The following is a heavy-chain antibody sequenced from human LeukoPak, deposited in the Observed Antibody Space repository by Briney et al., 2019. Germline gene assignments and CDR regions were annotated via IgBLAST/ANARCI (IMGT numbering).Heavy chain of an antibody. V-gene: IGHV3-23*01. Sequence: GGSLRLSCAASGFTFSSYAMSWVRQAPGKGLEWVSAISGSGGSTYYADSVKGRFTISRDNSKNTVHLQMNSLRAEDTAVYYCVKDREYFFDHWGQGTLVTVSS. J-gene: IGHJ5*02. D-gene: IGHD2/OR15-2a*01. CDR1: GFTFSSYA. CDR2: ISGSGGST. CDR3: VKDREYFFDH.